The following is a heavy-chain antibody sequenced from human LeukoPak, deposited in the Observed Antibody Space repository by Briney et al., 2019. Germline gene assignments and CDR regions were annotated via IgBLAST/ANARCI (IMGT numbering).Heavy chain of an antibody. D-gene: IGHD2-15*01. Sequence: GGSLRLSCAASGFAVSNNYMTWVRQDPGKGLEWVSVIYKDGSTYYADSVKGRFTISRDNSKNTVYLQMNSLRAEDTAVYYCARGYCSGRSCYMWYSDYWGQGTLVTVSS. J-gene: IGHJ4*02. CDR3: ARGYCSGRSCYMWYSDY. CDR2: IYKDGST. CDR1: GFAVSNNY. V-gene: IGHV3-53*01.